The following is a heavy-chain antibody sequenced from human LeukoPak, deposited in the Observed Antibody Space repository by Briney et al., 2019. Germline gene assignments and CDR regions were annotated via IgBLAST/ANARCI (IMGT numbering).Heavy chain of an antibody. CDR1: GFTFSSYS. CDR2: ISSSSNYI. CDR3: ARGGGLYYDILTGYYFSPHAFDI. J-gene: IGHJ3*02. V-gene: IGHV3-21*01. Sequence: GGSLRLSCAASGFTFSSYSMNWVRQTPGKGLEWVSSISSSSNYIYYADSVKGRFTISRDNAKNSLYLQMNSPRAEDTAVYYCARGGGLYYDILTGYYFSPHAFDIWGQGTMVTVSS. D-gene: IGHD3-9*01.